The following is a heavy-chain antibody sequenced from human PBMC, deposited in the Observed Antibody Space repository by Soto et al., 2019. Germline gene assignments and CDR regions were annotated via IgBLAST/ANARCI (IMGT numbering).Heavy chain of an antibody. J-gene: IGHJ6*02. CDR2: IIPIFGTA. CDR1: GGTFSSYA. V-gene: IGHV1-69*13. D-gene: IGHD1-26*01. CDR3: ARDYSGSYYAPGIYYYGMDV. Sequence: GASVKVSCKASGGTFSSYAISWVRQAPGQGLEWMGGIIPIFGTANYAQKFQGRVTITADESTSTAYTELSSLRSEDTAVYYCARDYSGSYYAPGIYYYGMDVWGQGTTVTVSS.